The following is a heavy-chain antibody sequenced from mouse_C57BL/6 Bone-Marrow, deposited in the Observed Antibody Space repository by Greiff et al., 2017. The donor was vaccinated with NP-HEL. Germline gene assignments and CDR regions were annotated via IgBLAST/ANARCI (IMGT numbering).Heavy chain of an antibody. J-gene: IGHJ4*01. Sequence: QVQLQQSYAELVKPGASVKISCKVSGYTFTDHTIHWMKQRPEQGLEWIGYIYPRDGSTKYNEKFKGKATLTADKSSSTAYMQLNSLTSEDSAVYFCARTPLAYYGSSLYAMDYWGQGTSVTVSS. D-gene: IGHD1-1*01. CDR3: ARTPLAYYGSSLYAMDY. V-gene: IGHV1-78*01. CDR2: IYPRDGST. CDR1: GYTFTDHT.